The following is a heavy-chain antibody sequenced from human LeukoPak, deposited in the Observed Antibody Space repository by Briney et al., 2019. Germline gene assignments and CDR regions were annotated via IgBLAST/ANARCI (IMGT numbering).Heavy chain of an antibody. CDR1: GFTFSSYS. CDR3: ARWGRDTAMEFDY. D-gene: IGHD5-18*01. CDR2: ISSSSSYI. J-gene: IGHJ4*02. V-gene: IGHV3-21*01. Sequence: GGSLRLSCVASGFTFSSYSMKWVRQAPGKGLEWVSSISSSSSYIDYADSVKGRFTISRDNAKNSLYLQMNSLRDEDTAVYYCARWGRDTAMEFDYWGQGTLVTVSS.